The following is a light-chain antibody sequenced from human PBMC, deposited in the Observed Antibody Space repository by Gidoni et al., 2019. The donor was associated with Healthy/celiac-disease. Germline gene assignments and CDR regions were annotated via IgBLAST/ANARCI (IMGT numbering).Light chain of an antibody. CDR2: DAS. CDR3: QQYDNLPWT. Sequence: DIQMTKAPSSLSASVGDRVTITCQASQDISNYLNWYQQKQGKAPKLLIYDASNLETGFPSRFSGSGSGTYFTFTISRLQPEYIATYYCQQYDNLPWTFGQGTKVEIK. V-gene: IGKV1-33*01. CDR1: QDISNY. J-gene: IGKJ1*01.